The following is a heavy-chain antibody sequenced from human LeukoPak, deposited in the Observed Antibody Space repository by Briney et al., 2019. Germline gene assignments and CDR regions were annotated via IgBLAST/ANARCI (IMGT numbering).Heavy chain of an antibody. V-gene: IGHV1-69*04. Sequence: SVKVSCKASGGTFSSYAISWVRQAPGQGREWMGRIIPILGIANYAQKFQGRVTITADKSTSTAYMELSSLRSEDTAVYYCARAWTTVTTGYYYYYGMDVWGQGTTVTVSS. CDR1: GGTFSSYA. CDR2: IIPILGIA. D-gene: IGHD4-17*01. CDR3: ARAWTTVTTGYYYYYGMDV. J-gene: IGHJ6*02.